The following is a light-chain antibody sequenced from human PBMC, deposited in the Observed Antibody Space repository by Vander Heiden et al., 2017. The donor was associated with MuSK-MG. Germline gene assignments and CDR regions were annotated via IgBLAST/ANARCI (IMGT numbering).Light chain of an antibody. Sequence: TVLTPPPGTPSLSPGERATLSCRASQSVSSNYLAWYQQKPGQAPRLLIYAATTGATGIPGVCGGGGSRTDFTLTSSRLEPEDVAEYCYQQSGTSLRTFGQGTTVEIK. J-gene: IGKJ1*01. V-gene: IGKV3-20*01. CDR2: AAT. CDR3: QQSGTSLRT. CDR1: QSVSSNY.